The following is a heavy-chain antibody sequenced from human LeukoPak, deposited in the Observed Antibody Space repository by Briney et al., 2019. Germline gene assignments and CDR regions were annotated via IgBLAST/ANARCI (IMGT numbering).Heavy chain of an antibody. CDR1: GYSISSGYY. J-gene: IGHJ5*02. V-gene: IGHV4-38-2*02. Sequence: PSETLSLTCTVSGYSISSGYYWGWIRQPPGKGLEWIGSIYHSGSTYYNPSLKSRVTISVDTSKNQFSLKLSSVTAADTAVYYCARSAVVDIGPRWGVKFDPWGLGTLVTVSS. CDR3: ARSAVVDIGPRWGVKFDP. D-gene: IGHD6-19*01. CDR2: IYHSGST.